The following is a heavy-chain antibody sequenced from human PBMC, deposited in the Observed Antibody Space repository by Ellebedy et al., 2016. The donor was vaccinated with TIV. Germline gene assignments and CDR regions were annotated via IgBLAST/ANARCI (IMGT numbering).Heavy chain of an antibody. Sequence: SETLSLXCTVSGGSISSYYWSWIRQPPGKGLEWIGYIYYSGSTNYNPSLKSRVTISVDTSKNQFSLKLSSVTAADTAVYYCASSDILTGYPGRWGQGTLVTVSS. CDR1: GGSISSYY. D-gene: IGHD3-9*01. CDR3: ASSDILTGYPGR. V-gene: IGHV4-59*12. CDR2: IYYSGST. J-gene: IGHJ4*02.